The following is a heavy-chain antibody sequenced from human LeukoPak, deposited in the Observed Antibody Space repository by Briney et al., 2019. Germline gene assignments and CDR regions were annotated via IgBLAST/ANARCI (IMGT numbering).Heavy chain of an antibody. V-gene: IGHV1-69*05. J-gene: IGHJ4*02. Sequence: WASVKVSCKASGGTFSSYAISWVRQAPGQGLEWMGRIIPIFGTANYAQKFQGRVTITTGESTSTAYMELSSLRSEDTAVYYCAREDMITFGGVIDWGQGTLVTVSS. CDR1: GGTFSSYA. CDR3: AREDMITFGGVID. CDR2: IIPIFGTA. D-gene: IGHD3-16*02.